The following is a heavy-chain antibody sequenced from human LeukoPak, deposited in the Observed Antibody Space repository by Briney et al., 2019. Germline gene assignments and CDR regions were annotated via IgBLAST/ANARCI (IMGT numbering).Heavy chain of an antibody. CDR2: ISAYNGNT. Sequence: ASVKVSCKASGYTFTSYGISWVRQAPGQGLEWMGWISAYNGNTNYAQKLQGRVTMTTDTSTSTAYMELRSLRSDDTAVYYCARTLRYYDFWSGYYTGPDYRGQGTLVTVSS. D-gene: IGHD3-3*01. CDR1: GYTFTSYG. CDR3: ARTLRYYDFWSGYYTGPDY. V-gene: IGHV1-18*01. J-gene: IGHJ4*02.